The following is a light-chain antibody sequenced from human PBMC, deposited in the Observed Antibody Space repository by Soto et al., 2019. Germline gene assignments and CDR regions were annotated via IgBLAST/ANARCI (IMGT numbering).Light chain of an antibody. CDR2: GAS. J-gene: IGKJ4*01. Sequence: DIVMTQSPGTLSLSPGERASLSCRASQSVSSSYLSWYQQKPGNAPRLLIYGASSRATGIPERFSGSGSGTDFTLTISRLQPEDFAVYYCQQYCRSALTFGGGTKVEIK. CDR3: QQYCRSALT. V-gene: IGKV3-20*01. CDR1: QSVSSSY.